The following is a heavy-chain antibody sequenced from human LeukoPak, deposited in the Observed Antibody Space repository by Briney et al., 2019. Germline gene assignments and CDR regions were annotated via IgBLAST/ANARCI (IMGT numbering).Heavy chain of an antibody. D-gene: IGHD3-22*01. CDR1: VYTFTVYY. CDR2: INPNSGAT. CDR3: ARDEGYDTSGYGY. J-gene: IGHJ4*02. V-gene: IGHV1-2*07. Sequence: GASVTVSFTASVYTFTVYYMHWVRQAPGQGLEWMGWINPNSGATYYAHKFQGRVTMTSDTSISTAYMELSRLRSVDTVVYYCARDEGYDTSGYGYSGQGTLVTVSS.